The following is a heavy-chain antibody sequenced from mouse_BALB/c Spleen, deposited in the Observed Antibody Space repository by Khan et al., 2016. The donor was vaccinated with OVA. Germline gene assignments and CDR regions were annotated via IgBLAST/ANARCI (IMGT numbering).Heavy chain of an antibody. J-gene: IGHJ1*01. Sequence: VQLQQSGPELVKPGASVKISCKTSGYTFTEYTMHWVKQSHGKSLEWIGRINPNNGGTSSNQKFKGKATLTVDTSSTTAYMELRSLTSEDSAVYYCARRDYYAYFWFFDVWGAGTTVTVSS. CDR2: INPNNGGT. V-gene: IGHV1-22*01. D-gene: IGHD1-2*01. CDR1: GYTFTEYT. CDR3: ARRDYYAYFWFFDV.